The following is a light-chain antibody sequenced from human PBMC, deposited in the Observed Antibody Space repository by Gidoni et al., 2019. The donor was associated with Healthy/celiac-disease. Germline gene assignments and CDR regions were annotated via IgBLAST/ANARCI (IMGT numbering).Light chain of an antibody. V-gene: IGKV3-15*01. Sequence: EIVMTQSPATLSVSPGERATLSCMASQSVSSILAWYQQKPGHATRLPIYGASARATGIPARFSGSGSGTEFTLTISSLQSEDFTVDYCQQYNNWPPMYTFGQGTKLEIK. CDR2: GAS. CDR1: QSVSSI. CDR3: QQYNNWPPMYT. J-gene: IGKJ2*01.